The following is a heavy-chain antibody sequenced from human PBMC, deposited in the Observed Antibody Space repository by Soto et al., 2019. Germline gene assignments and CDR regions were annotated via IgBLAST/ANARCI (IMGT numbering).Heavy chain of an antibody. CDR1: GGSISSYY. Sequence: SETLSLTCTVSGGSISSYYWSWIRQPPGKGLEWIGYIYYSGSTNYNPSLKSRVTISVDTSKNQFSLKLSSVTAADTAVYYCARSRDIAVAASFWYFELWGRGTLVTVSS. V-gene: IGHV4-59*01. CDR2: IYYSGST. D-gene: IGHD6-19*01. CDR3: ARSRDIAVAASFWYFEL. J-gene: IGHJ2*01.